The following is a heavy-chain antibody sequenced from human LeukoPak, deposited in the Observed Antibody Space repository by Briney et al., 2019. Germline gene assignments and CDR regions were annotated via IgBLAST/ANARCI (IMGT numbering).Heavy chain of an antibody. Sequence: GGSLRLSCAASGFTVSSNYMSWVRQAPGKGLEWVSVIYSGGSTYYADSVEGRFTISRDNSKNTLYLQMNSLRAEDTAVYYCARVGPLQIYYYGMDVWGQGTTVTVSS. J-gene: IGHJ6*02. CDR3: ARVGPLQIYYYGMDV. CDR1: GFTVSSNY. D-gene: IGHD3-16*01. V-gene: IGHV3-66*01. CDR2: IYSGGST.